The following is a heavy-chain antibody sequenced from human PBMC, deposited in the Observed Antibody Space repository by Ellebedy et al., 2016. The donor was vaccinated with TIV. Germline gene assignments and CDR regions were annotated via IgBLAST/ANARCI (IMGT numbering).Heavy chain of an antibody. D-gene: IGHD1-26*01. CDR3: TTGGSGSLI. CDR1: GFTFGRAW. Sequence: GESLKIPCAAPGFTFGRAWLNWVRQTPGTGLEWVGRIKSKRDGETTEYAAPVKGRFTILRDDSDNMLSLQMNSLKAEDTAVYFCTTGGSGSLIWGQGTMVTVSS. CDR2: IKSKRDGETT. J-gene: IGHJ3*02. V-gene: IGHV3-15*07.